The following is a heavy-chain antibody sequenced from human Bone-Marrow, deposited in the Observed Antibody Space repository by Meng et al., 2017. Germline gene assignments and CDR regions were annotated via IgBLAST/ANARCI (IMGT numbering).Heavy chain of an antibody. CDR1: GFTGSGNY. J-gene: IGHJ4*02. D-gene: IGHD3-22*01. Sequence: QQEEVGGRVSPRGGSLRLSWGASGFTGSGNYMGWVRQAPGKGLEWVSVIYSGGSTYYADSVKGRFTISRDNSKNTLYLQMNSLRAEDTAVYYCARDYYDSSGYYKLGYWGQGTLVTVSS. CDR3: ARDYYDSSGYYKLGY. V-gene: IGHV3-53*01. CDR2: IYSGGST.